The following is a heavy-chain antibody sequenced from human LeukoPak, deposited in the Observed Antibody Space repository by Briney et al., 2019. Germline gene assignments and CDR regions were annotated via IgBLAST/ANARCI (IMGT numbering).Heavy chain of an antibody. V-gene: IGHV4-34*01. Sequence: GSLRLSCAASGFTFSNAWMSWVRQAPGKGLEWIGEINHSGSTNYNPSLKSRVTISVDTSKNQFSLKLSSVTAADTAVYYCASRPYYYDSSSGAFDIWGQGTMVTVSS. CDR1: GFTFSNAW. CDR2: INHSGST. CDR3: ASRPYYYDSSSGAFDI. J-gene: IGHJ3*02. D-gene: IGHD3-22*01.